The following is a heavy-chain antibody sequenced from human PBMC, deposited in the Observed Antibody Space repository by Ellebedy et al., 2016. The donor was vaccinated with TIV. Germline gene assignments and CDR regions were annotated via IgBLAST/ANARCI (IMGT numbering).Heavy chain of an antibody. D-gene: IGHD3-9*01. CDR3: ARGPYDILTGYLSY. CDR2: ISYDGSNK. CDR1: GFTFSSYA. J-gene: IGHJ4*02. Sequence: GGSLRLXXAASGFTFSSYAMHWVRQAPGKGLEWVAVISYDGSNKYYADSVKGRFTISRDNSKNTLYLQMNSLRAEDTAVYYCARGPYDILTGYLSYWGQGTLVTVSS. V-gene: IGHV3-30-3*01.